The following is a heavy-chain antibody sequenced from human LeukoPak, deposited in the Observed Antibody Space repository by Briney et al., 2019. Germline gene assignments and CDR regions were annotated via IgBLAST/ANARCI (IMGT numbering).Heavy chain of an antibody. CDR1: SGSISSGGYS. D-gene: IGHD5-24*01. CDR3: ARMQRDVYKPPFDY. CDR2: IYHSGST. V-gene: IGHV4-30-2*02. Sequence: SETLSLTCAVSSGSISSGGYSWSWIRQPPGTGLEWIGYIYHSGSTYYNPSLKSRVTISVDTSKNQFSLKLSSVTAADTAVYYCARMQRDVYKPPFDYWGQGTLVTVSS. J-gene: IGHJ4*02.